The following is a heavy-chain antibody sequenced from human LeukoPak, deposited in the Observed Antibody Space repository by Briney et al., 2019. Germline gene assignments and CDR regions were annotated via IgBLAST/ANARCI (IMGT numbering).Heavy chain of an antibody. J-gene: IGHJ4*02. CDR3: ARGYCSGGSCYYYFDY. CDR2: ISPYNANT. CDR1: GYTFTSYG. Sequence: ASVKVSCKASGYTFTSYGISQVRQAPGQGLEWMGWISPYNANTNYAQKLQGRVTMTTDTSTSTAYMELRSLRSDDTAVYYCARGYCSGGSCYYYFDYWGQGTLVTVSS. D-gene: IGHD2-15*01. V-gene: IGHV1-18*01.